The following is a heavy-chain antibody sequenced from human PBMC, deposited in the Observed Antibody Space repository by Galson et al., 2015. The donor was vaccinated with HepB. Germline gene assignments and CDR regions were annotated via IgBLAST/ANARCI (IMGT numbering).Heavy chain of an antibody. D-gene: IGHD2-2*01. V-gene: IGHV3-48*04. CDR2: ISSSSSTI. CDR1: GFTFSSYS. CDR3: ARELDSIVPAATSLFDY. Sequence: SLRLSCAASGFTFSSYSMNWVRQAPGKGLEWVSYISSSSSTIYYADSVKGRFTISRDNAKNSLYLQMNSLRAEDTAVYYCARELDSIVPAATSLFDYWGQGTLVTVSS. J-gene: IGHJ4*02.